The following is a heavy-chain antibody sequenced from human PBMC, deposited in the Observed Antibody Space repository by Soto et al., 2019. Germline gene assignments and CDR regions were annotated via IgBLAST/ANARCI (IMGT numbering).Heavy chain of an antibody. CDR2: ISGSGTSA. CDR1: GFTFRSYA. J-gene: IGHJ4*02. CDR3: AKGGYCTGGTSCYDGFAY. Sequence: PGGSLRLSCAASGFTFRSYAMNWVRLAPGRGLEWVAVISGSGTSAYFADSVKGRFTISRDTSKNTLYLQMNSLRAEDTALYYCAKGGYCTGGTSCYDGFAYCAQGTQVLVSS. D-gene: IGHD2-8*02. V-gene: IGHV3-23*01.